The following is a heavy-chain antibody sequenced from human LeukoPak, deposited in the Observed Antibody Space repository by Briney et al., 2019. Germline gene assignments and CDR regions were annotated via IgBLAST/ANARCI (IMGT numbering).Heavy chain of an antibody. CDR2: INPNSGGT. CDR3: ARVTMVRGARGWFDP. CDR1: GYTFTGYY. D-gene: IGHD3-10*01. Sequence: ASVKVSCKASGYTFTGYYMHWVRQAPGQGLEWMGWINPNSGGTNYAQKFQGRVTMTRDTSISTAYMELSRLRSDDTAVYYCARVTMVRGARGWFDPWGQGTLVTVSS. V-gene: IGHV1-2*02. J-gene: IGHJ5*02.